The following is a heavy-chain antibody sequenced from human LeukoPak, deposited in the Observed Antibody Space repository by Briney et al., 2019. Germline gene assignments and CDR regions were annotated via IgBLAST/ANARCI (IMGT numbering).Heavy chain of an antibody. J-gene: IGHJ6*03. D-gene: IGHD1-26*01. V-gene: IGHV5-51*01. CDR2: IYPGDSDT. CDR1: GYSFTSYW. CDR3: ARHIGGGGATTNYYYYMDV. Sequence: KVGESLKISCKGSGYSFTSYWIGWVRQMPGKGLEWMGIIYPGDSDTRYSPSFQGQVTISADKSISTAYLQWSSLKASDTAMYYCARHIGGGGATTNYYYYMDVWGKGTTVTISS.